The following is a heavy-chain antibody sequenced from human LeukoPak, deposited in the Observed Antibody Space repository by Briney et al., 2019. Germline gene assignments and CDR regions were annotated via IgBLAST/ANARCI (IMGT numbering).Heavy chain of an antibody. Sequence: ASVKVSCKASGYTFTSYDINWVRQATGQGPEWMGWMNPNSGNTGYAQKFQGRVTMTRNTSISTAYMELSSLRSEDTAVYYCARPFWADYSSGYSFDAFDIWGQGTMVTVSS. J-gene: IGHJ3*02. CDR2: MNPNSGNT. CDR3: ARPFWADYSSGYSFDAFDI. V-gene: IGHV1-8*01. CDR1: GYTFTSYD. D-gene: IGHD3-22*01.